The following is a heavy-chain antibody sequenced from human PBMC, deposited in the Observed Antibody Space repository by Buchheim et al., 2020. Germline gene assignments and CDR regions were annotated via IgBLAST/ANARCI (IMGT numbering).Heavy chain of an antibody. CDR1: GFTFSSYG. V-gene: IGHV3-30*18. D-gene: IGHD2-15*01. J-gene: IGHJ6*02. Sequence: QVQLVESGGGVVQPGRSLRLSCAASGFTFSSYGMHWVRQAPGKGLEWVAVISYDGSNKYYADSVKGRFTISRDNSKNTLYLQMNSLRAEDTAAYYCAKDLAPYYYYYGMDVWGQGTT. CDR2: ISYDGSNK. CDR3: AKDLAPYYYYYGMDV.